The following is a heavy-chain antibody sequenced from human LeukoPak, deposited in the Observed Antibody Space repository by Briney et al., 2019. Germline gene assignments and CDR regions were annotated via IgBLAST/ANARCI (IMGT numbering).Heavy chain of an antibody. CDR1: GFTFSSYG. CDR3: AKENY. J-gene: IGHJ4*02. CDR2: ISYDGSNK. V-gene: IGHV3-30*18. Sequence: GGFLRLSCAASGFTFSSYGMHWVRQAPGKGLEWVAVISYDGSNKYYADSVKGRFTISRDNSKNTLYLQMNSLRAEDTAVYYCAKENYWGQGTLVTVSS.